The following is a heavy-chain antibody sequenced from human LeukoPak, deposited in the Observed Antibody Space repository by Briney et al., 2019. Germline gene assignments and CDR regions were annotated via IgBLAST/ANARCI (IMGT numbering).Heavy chain of an antibody. CDR3: ARGSTEPYYYYYYMDV. D-gene: IGHD1-14*01. Sequence: PGGSLRLSCAASGFTFSSYWMSWVRQAPGKGLEWVANIKQDGSEKYYVDSVKGRFTISRDNAKNSLYLQMNSLRAEDTAVYYCARGSTEPYYYYYYMDVWGKGTTVTVSS. CDR2: IKQDGSEK. J-gene: IGHJ6*03. CDR1: GFTFSSYW. V-gene: IGHV3-7*04.